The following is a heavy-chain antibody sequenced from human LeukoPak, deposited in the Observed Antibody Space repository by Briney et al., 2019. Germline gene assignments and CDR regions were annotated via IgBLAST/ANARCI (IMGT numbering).Heavy chain of an antibody. Sequence: SETLSLNCTVSGGSISSYYWSWIRQPPGKGLEWIGYIYYSGSTNYNPSLKGRVTISVDTSKNQFSLKLSSVTAADTAVYYCARARLEFWYEVYYFDYWGQGTLVTVSS. CDR1: GGSISSYY. CDR2: IYYSGST. V-gene: IGHV4-59*01. D-gene: IGHD6-13*01. J-gene: IGHJ4*02. CDR3: ARARLEFWYEVYYFDY.